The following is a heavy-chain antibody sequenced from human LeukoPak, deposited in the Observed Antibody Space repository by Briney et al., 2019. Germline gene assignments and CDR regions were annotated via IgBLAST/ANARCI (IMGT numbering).Heavy chain of an antibody. D-gene: IGHD5-18*01. Sequence: GGSLRLSCAASGFTFSNYNMIWVRQAPGKGLECISYITSSSSTIHYADSVKGRFTISRDNAKKSLYLQMNSLRADDTAVYHCARVWDGYSGEDYWGQGTLVTVSS. CDR1: GFTFSNYN. CDR2: ITSSSSTI. CDR3: ARVWDGYSGEDY. J-gene: IGHJ4*02. V-gene: IGHV3-48*01.